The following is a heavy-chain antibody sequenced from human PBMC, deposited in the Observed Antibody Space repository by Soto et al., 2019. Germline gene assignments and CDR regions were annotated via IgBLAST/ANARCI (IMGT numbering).Heavy chain of an antibody. D-gene: IGHD3-9*01. CDR3: ARHLKGDILTGCDY. Sequence: QGQLVQSGAEVKKPGSSVKVSCKASGGTFSSYAISWVRQSPGQGLERMVGIIPIFGTANYAQKFQGRVTITADESTHTAYMELSSLRSEDTAVYYCARHLKGDILTGCDYWGQGTLVTVSS. CDR1: GGTFSSYA. V-gene: IGHV1-69*01. J-gene: IGHJ4*02. CDR2: IIPIFGTA.